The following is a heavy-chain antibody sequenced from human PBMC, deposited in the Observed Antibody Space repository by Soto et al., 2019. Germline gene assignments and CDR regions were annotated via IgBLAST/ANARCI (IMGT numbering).Heavy chain of an antibody. D-gene: IGHD3-22*01. CDR1: GFTFTSSA. Sequence: ASVKVSCKASGFTFTSSAVQWVRQARGQRLEWIGWIVVGSGKTNYAQKFQERVTITRDMSTSTAYMELSSLRSEDTAVYYCAAWASNDYDSSGYHNWGQGTTVTVSS. CDR2: IVVGSGKT. V-gene: IGHV1-58*01. J-gene: IGHJ6*02. CDR3: AAWASNDYDSSGYHN.